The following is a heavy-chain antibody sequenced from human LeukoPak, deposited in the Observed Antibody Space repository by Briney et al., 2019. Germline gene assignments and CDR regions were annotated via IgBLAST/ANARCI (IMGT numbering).Heavy chain of an antibody. CDR1: GFSVRSNY. V-gene: IGHV3-53*01. Sequence: GGSLRLSCAASGFSVRSNYMNWVRQAPGKGLEWVSVIHTGGNTDYADSVKGRSTVSRDNSQNTIYLHMNSLRAEDTAVYYCTGGTAYSGYGGYWGQGTLVTVSS. D-gene: IGHD6-25*01. CDR2: IHTGGNT. J-gene: IGHJ4*02. CDR3: TGGTAYSGYGGY.